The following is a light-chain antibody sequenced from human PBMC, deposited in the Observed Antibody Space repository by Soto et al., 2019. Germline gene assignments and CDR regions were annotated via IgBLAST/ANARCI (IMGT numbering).Light chain of an antibody. CDR1: QSVSSSY. V-gene: IGKV3-20*01. Sequence: IVLTQSPGTVSLTPGERATLSCRASQSVSSSYLAWYQQKPGQAPRLLIYGASSRATGIPDRFSGSGSGTDFTLTISRLEPEDFAVYYCQQYGSSPRTFGQGTKVDI. J-gene: IGKJ1*01. CDR2: GAS. CDR3: QQYGSSPRT.